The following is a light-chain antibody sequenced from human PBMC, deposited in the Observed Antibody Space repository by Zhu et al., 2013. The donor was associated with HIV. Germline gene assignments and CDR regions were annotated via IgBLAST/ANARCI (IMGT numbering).Light chain of an antibody. CDR1: QSLLHSNGYNY. V-gene: IGKV2-28*01. CDR2: LGS. J-gene: IGKJ2*03. CDR3: MQALQTRS. Sequence: DIVMTQSPLSLPVTPGEPASISCRSSQSLLHSNGYNYLDWYLQKPGQSPQLLIYLGSNRASGVPDRFSGSGSGTDFTLKIRRVEAEDVGVYYCMQALQTRSFGQGTKLEIK.